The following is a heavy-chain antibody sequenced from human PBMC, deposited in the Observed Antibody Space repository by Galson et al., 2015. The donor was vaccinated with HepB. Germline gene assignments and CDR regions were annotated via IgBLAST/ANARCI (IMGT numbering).Heavy chain of an antibody. J-gene: IGHJ5*02. CDR3: ARTEGPTTLGGGGLLFDP. D-gene: IGHD2/OR15-2a*01. CDR2: ISHTGGT. Sequence: TLSLTCTVSGYAISSGGFYWSWIRQRPGKGLEWLGYISHTGGTYYNPSLGGRLTLSVDRWKNQFSLRLKSLTAADTAIYYCARTEGPTTLGGGGLLFDPWGQGTLVTGSS. V-gene: IGHV4-31*03. CDR1: GYAISSGGFY.